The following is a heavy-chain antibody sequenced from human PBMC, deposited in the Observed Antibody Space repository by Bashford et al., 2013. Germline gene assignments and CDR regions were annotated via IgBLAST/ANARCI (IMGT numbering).Heavy chain of an antibody. CDR1: GYTFTGYY. CDR2: INPNSGGT. CDR3: ARVDAYCSSTSCFDYFDY. J-gene: IGHJ4*02. Sequence: ASVKVSCKASGYTFTGYYMHWVRQAPGQGLEWMGWINPNSGGTNYAQKFQGRVTMTRDTSISTAYMELSRLRSDDTAVYYCARVDAYCSSTSCFDYFDYWGQGTLVTVSS. V-gene: IGHV1-2*02. D-gene: IGHD2-2*01.